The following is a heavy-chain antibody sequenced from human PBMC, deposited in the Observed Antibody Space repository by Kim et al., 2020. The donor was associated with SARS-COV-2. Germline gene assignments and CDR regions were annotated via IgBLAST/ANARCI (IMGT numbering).Heavy chain of an antibody. CDR2: TYDTGST. CDR3: ARGGWRTLDY. CDR1: GGSIGNYY. J-gene: IGHJ4*02. V-gene: IGHV4-59*13. D-gene: IGHD1-1*01. Sequence: SETLSLTCTVSGGSIGNYYWSWIRQSPIKGLEWIAYTYDTGSTNYNPSLKSRVSISVDTSKNQFYLKLSAVTAADTAVYYCARGGWRTLDYWGQGSLVTVSS.